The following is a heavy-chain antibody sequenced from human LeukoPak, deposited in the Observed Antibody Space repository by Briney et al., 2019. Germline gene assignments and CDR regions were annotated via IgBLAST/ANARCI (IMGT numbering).Heavy chain of an antibody. CDR1: GGSISSSSYY. CDR2: IYYSGST. D-gene: IGHD5-18*01. Sequence: NPSETLSLTCTVSGGSISSSSYYWGWIRQPPGKGLEWIGSIYYSGSTYYNPSLKSRVTISVDTSKNQFSLKLSSVTAADTAVYYCARHVPRNRYSYGLGVDAFDIWGQGTMVTVSS. V-gene: IGHV4-39*01. J-gene: IGHJ3*02. CDR3: ARHVPRNRYSYGLGVDAFDI.